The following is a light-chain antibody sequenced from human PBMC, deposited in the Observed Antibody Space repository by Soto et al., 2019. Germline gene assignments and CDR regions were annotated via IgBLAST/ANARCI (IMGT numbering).Light chain of an antibody. Sequence: DIQMTQSPSTLSASVGDRVTITCRASQSINSWLAWYQQKPGKAPKLLIYKASSLESRVPSRFSGSGSGTEFTLTISSLQPDDFATYYCQQYYSYLTFGQGTTVEIK. CDR2: KAS. V-gene: IGKV1-5*03. CDR1: QSINSW. J-gene: IGKJ1*01. CDR3: QQYYSYLT.